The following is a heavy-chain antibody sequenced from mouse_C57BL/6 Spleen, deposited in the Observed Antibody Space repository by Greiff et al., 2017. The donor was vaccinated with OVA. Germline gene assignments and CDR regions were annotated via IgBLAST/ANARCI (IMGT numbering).Heavy chain of an antibody. J-gene: IGHJ1*03. V-gene: IGHV1-52*01. CDR3: AIYDGYYEYFDV. CDR1: GYTFTSYW. CDR2: IDPSDSET. D-gene: IGHD2-3*01. Sequence: QVQLQQPGAELVRPGSSVKLSCKASGYTFTSYWMHWVKQRPIHGLEWIGNIDPSDSETHYNQKFKDKATLTVDKSSSTAYMQLSSLTSEDSAVYYCAIYDGYYEYFDVWGTGTTVTVSS.